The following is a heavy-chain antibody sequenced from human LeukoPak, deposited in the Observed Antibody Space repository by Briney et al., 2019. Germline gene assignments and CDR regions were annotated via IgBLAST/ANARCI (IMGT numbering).Heavy chain of an antibody. CDR3: ARGSLLPIAVAGYYYYYGMDV. CDR2: VLFDGSNI. D-gene: IGHD6-19*01. J-gene: IGHJ6*02. CDR1: GFTLTGAG. V-gene: IGHV3-33*05. Sequence: RGCPRVSCVASGFTLTGAGVHWVRPAPGEGLGRVSVVLFDGSNIYYADSVKGRFTISRDNSKNTLYLQMNSLRAEDTAVYYCARGSLLPIAVAGYYYYYGMDVWGQGTTVTVSS.